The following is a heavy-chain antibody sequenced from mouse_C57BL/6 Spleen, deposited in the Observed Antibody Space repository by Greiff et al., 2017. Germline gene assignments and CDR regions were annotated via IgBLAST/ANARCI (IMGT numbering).Heavy chain of an antibody. CDR2: ISYSGST. V-gene: IGHV3-1*01. J-gene: IGHJ1*03. CDR1: GYSITSGYD. Sequence: EVKLMESGPGMVKPSQSLSLTCTVTGYSITSGYDWHWIRHFPGNKLEWMGYISYSGSTNYNPSLKSRISITHDTSKNHFFLKLNSVTTEDTATYYWARYYYGSSYGYFDVWGTGTTVTVSS. CDR3: ARYYYGSSYGYFDV. D-gene: IGHD1-1*01.